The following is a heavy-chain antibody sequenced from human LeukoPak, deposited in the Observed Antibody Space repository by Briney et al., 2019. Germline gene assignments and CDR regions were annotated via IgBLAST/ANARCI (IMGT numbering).Heavy chain of an antibody. CDR2: IYSSVTM. J-gene: IGHJ4*01. CDR1: GGSINSRSDY. D-gene: IGHD1-26*01. Sequence: SETLSLTCTGSGGSINSRSDYWSWIRQPAGQGLVWIGRIYSSVTMNYNPSLKSRVTISLDTSKNQFSLKLSSVTAADTAVYYCASGGSGSYSYWGHGTLVTVSS. CDR3: ASGGSGSYSY. V-gene: IGHV4-61*02.